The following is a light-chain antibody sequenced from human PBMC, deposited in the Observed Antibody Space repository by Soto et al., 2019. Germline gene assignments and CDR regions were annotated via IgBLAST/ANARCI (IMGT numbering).Light chain of an antibody. CDR3: QQGYNTPVT. J-gene: IGKJ4*01. V-gene: IGKV1-39*01. Sequence: DIQMTQSPSSLSASVGDRVTITCRASQSISSYLNWYQQKPGTAPKLLIYATSTLQSGVPSRFSGSGSGTDFTLTISNLQTEDFATYYCQQGYNTPVTFGGGTKVEIK. CDR1: QSISSY. CDR2: ATS.